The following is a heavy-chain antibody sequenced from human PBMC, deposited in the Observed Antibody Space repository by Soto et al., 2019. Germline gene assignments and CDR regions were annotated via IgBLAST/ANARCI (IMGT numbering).Heavy chain of an antibody. CDR2: IYYSGST. Sequence: SETLSLTCTVSGGSISSYCWSWIRQPPGRGLEWNGYIYYSGSTNYNPSLKSRVTISVDTSKNQFSLKLSSVTAADTAVYYCARQAQLDQLLLNWFDPWGQGTLVTVSS. D-gene: IGHD2-2*01. CDR3: ARQAQLDQLLLNWFDP. CDR1: GGSISSYC. V-gene: IGHV4-59*08. J-gene: IGHJ5*02.